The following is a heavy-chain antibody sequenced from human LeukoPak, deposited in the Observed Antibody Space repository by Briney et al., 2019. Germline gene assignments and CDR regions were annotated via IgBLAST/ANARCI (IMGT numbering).Heavy chain of an antibody. J-gene: IGHJ4*02. V-gene: IGHV1-69*13. CDR2: IIPIFGTA. Sequence: ASVKVSCKASGGTFSSYAISWVRQAPGQGLEWIGGIIPIFGTANYAQKFQGRVTITADESTSTAYMELSSLRSEDTAVYYCARVHIPQYGDYNYFDYWGQGTLVTVSS. CDR3: ARVHIPQYGDYNYFDY. D-gene: IGHD4-17*01. CDR1: GGTFSSYA.